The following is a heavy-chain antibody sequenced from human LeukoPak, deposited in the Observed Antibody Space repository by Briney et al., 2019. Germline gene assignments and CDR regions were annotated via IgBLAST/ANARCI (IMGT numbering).Heavy chain of an antibody. J-gene: IGHJ4*02. V-gene: IGHV3-30*01. CDR3: ARGTLQDRYDSSGYYYFGFDY. CDR2: ISYDGSNK. Sequence: GGSLRLSCAASGFTFSSYAMHWVRQAPGKGLEWVAVISYDGSNKYYADSVKGRFTISRDNSKNTLYLQMNSLRAEDTAVYYCARGTLQDRYDSSGYYYFGFDYWGQGTLVTVSS. D-gene: IGHD3-22*01. CDR1: GFTFSSYA.